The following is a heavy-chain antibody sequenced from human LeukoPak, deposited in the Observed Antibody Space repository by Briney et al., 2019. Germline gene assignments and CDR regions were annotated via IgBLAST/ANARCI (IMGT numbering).Heavy chain of an antibody. CDR2: IVPVLEAT. D-gene: IGHD3-16*01. V-gene: IGHV1-69*04. CDR3: AREGDVFGPFDS. Sequence: SVKVSCKASGNTFSSYAISWVRQAPGQGLEWLGRIVPVLEATKYSQKLEGRVTVTADKSTVTAYMEVNGLRPDDTAVYYCAREGDVFGPFDSWGQGTLVTVSS. J-gene: IGHJ4*02. CDR1: GNTFSSYA.